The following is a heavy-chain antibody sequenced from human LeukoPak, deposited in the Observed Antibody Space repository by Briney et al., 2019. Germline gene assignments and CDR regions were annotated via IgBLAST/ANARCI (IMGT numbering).Heavy chain of an antibody. CDR3: AKRSGNYYSADY. J-gene: IGHJ4*02. V-gene: IGHV3-23*01. D-gene: IGHD1-26*01. CDR2: ISGRGGSS. Sequence: PGGSLRLSWAASGFTFSNYAMSWVRQAPGKGLEWVSAISGRGGSSYYADSVKGRFTISRDNFKNTLYLQMNSLRAEDTAVYYCAKRSGNYYSADYWDQGTLVTVSS. CDR1: GFTFSNYA.